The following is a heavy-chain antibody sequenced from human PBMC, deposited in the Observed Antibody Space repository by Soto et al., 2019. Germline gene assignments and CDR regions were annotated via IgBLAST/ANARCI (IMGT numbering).Heavy chain of an antibody. D-gene: IGHD1-26*01. J-gene: IGHJ4*02. CDR1: GFSLTTYG. CDR2: ISSGSSYI. Sequence: GESLRLSRSASGFSLTTYGMNWFRQAPGKGLEWVSSISSGSSYIYYADSVKGRFTISRDNAKNSLYLQMNSLRVDDMAVYYCARDSKLSGNFFTSDYWGRGTLVTVSS. CDR3: ARDSKLSGNFFTSDY. V-gene: IGHV3-21*01.